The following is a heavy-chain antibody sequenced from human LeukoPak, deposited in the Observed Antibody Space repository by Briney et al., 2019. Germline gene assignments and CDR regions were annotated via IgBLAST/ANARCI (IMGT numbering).Heavy chain of an antibody. CDR3: AKGSYYDSSGSFYFDY. D-gene: IGHD3-22*01. Sequence: PGGSLRLSCAASGFSFSASAMHWARQASGKGLEWVGRIRSKANNYATAYAASVKGKFTISRDDSKNTTYLQMNSLKTEDTAAYYCAKGSYYDSSGSFYFDYWGQGTLVTVSS. V-gene: IGHV3-73*01. CDR1: GFSFSASA. CDR2: IRSKANNYAT. J-gene: IGHJ4*02.